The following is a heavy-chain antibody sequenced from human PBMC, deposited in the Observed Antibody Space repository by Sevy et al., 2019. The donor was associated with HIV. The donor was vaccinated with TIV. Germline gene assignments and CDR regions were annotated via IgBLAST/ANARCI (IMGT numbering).Heavy chain of an antibody. CDR3: AKDFGEEVGRYGGGYYFYALDV. D-gene: IGHD3-10*01. CDR1: GFTFSSYG. CDR2: ISYDGSNT. Sequence: GGSLRLSCAASGFTFSSYGMHWVRQAPGKGLEWVAVISYDGSNTFYADSVKGRITISRDNSKNTLYLQMNSLRPEDTAVHYCAKDFGEEVGRYGGGYYFYALDVWGQGTTVTVSS. V-gene: IGHV3-30*18. J-gene: IGHJ6*02.